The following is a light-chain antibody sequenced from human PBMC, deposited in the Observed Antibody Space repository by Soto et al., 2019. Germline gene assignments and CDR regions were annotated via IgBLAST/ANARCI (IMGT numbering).Light chain of an antibody. CDR2: EVS. CDR1: SSDVGDYNY. J-gene: IGLJ1*01. Sequence: QSALTQPPSASGSPGQSVTISCTGTSSDVGDYNYVSWYQQHPGNAPKLMIYEVSKRPSGVPDRFSGSKSGNTASLTVSGLQAEDEADYYCSSYAGSNEYVFGTGTKLTVL. CDR3: SSYAGSNEYV. V-gene: IGLV2-8*01.